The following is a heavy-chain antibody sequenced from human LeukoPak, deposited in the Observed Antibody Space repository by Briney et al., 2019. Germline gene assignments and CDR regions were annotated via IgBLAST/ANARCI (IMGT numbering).Heavy chain of an antibody. J-gene: IGHJ4*02. CDR3: ARGGPEKEPHHFDY. V-gene: IGHV4-4*07. CDR1: GGFVNNYY. Sequence: SETLSLTCTVSGGFVNNYYWSWVRQPAGKGLEYIGRIYSSGSAHYNPSLQSRVTMSVDTSKSQFSLKVSSVTAADTSVYYCARGGPEKEPHHFDYWGQGILVTVSS. CDR2: IYSSGSA. D-gene: IGHD1-14*01.